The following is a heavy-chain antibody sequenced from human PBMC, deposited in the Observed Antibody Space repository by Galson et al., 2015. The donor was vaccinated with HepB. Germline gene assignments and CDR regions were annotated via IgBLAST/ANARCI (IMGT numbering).Heavy chain of an antibody. CDR2: ISGRFSDI. Sequence: SLRLSCAASGFSLSVYSMNWVRQAPGKGLEWISYISGRFSDIFYADSVKGRFTISRDKAKNSLYLQMNSLRPEDTALYYCVGDSNWAFDYWGQGTPVTVSS. J-gene: IGHJ4*02. CDR1: GFSLSVYS. D-gene: IGHD3-16*01. CDR3: VGDSNWAFDY. V-gene: IGHV3-21*05.